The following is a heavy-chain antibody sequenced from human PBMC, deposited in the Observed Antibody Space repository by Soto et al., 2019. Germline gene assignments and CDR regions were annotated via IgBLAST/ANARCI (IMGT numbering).Heavy chain of an antibody. J-gene: IGHJ6*02. CDR1: GYTFTSYA. CDR2: INAGNGDT. V-gene: IGHV1-3*05. CDR3: ARGDCAGGSCQTYGLDV. D-gene: IGHD2-15*01. Sequence: QVQLMQSGTEEKNPGASVKVSCKASGYTFTSYAIHWVRQAPGQKLEWMGWINAGNGDTKYSQNFQGRVTIIRDTSASTGYMEVSSLTSEDTAVYYCARGDCAGGSCQTYGLDVWGQGPTVTVSS.